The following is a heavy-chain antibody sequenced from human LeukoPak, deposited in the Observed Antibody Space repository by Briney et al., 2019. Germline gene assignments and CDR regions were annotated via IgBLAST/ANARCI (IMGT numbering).Heavy chain of an antibody. D-gene: IGHD1-7*01. CDR1: GGSISSGGYY. CDR2: IYHSGST. Sequence: SETLSLTCTVSGGSISSGGYYWSWIRQPPGKGLEWIGYIYHSGSTYYNPSLKSRVTISVDRSKNQFSLKLSSVTAADTAVYYCARGRTNFDYWGQGTLVTVSS. V-gene: IGHV4-30-2*01. J-gene: IGHJ4*02. CDR3: ARGRTNFDY.